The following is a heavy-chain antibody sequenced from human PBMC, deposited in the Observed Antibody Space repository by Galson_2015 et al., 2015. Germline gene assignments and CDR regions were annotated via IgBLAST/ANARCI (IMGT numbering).Heavy chain of an antibody. CDR2: IWFDGSNK. D-gene: IGHD4-17*01. CDR1: GLPFSSYG. V-gene: IGHV3-33*01. CDR3: ARDLGSGYGDRPVY. Sequence: SLRLSCAASGLPFSSYGMHWVRQAPGKGLEWVAVIWFDGSNKYYADSVKGRFTISRDNSENTLWLQMDSLRTDDTAVYYCARDLGSGYGDRPVYWGQGTLVTVSS. J-gene: IGHJ4*02.